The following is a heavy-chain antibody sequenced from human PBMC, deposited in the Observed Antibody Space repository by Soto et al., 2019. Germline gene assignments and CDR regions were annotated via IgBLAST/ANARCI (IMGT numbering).Heavy chain of an antibody. J-gene: IGHJ6*02. V-gene: IGHV4-39*01. Sequence: SETLSLTCTVSGGSISSSSYYWGWIRQPPGKGLERIGSIYYSGSTYYNTSLKSRVTISVDTSKNQFSLKLSSVTAADTAVYYCARHLWTGGAFGVVMNYYYYYGMDVWGQGTLVTVSS. D-gene: IGHD3-3*01. CDR1: GGSISSSSYY. CDR2: IYYSGST. CDR3: ARHLWTGGAFGVVMNYYYYYGMDV.